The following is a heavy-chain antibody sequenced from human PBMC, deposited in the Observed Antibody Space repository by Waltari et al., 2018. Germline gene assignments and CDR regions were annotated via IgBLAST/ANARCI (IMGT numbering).Heavy chain of an antibody. J-gene: IGHJ6*02. CDR1: GGSISSHY. V-gene: IGHV4-59*11. Sequence: QVQLQESGPGLVKPSETLSLTCTVSGGSISSHYWSWIRQPPGKGLEWLGDHYYSGSPNHNPSLKSLVTISVDTSKNQFSLKLSSVTAADTAVYYCARDRAAAGSSLTYYYYYYGMDVWGQGTTVTVSS. CDR2: HYYSGSP. CDR3: ARDRAAAGSSLTYYYYYYGMDV. D-gene: IGHD6-13*01.